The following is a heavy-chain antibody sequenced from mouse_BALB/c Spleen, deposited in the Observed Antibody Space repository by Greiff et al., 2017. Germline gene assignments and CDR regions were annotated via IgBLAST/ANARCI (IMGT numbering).Heavy chain of an antibody. D-gene: IGHD2-1*01. V-gene: IGHV5-6-3*01. J-gene: IGHJ2*01. CDR1: GFTFSSYG. Sequence: EVQRVESGGGLVQPGGSLKLSCAASGFTFSSYGMSWVRQTPDKRLELVATINSNGGSTYYPDSVKGRFTISRDNAKNTLYLQMSSLKSEDTAMYYCARDGNYGNYYFDYWGQGTTRTVSS. CDR3: ARDGNYGNYYFDY. CDR2: INSNGGST.